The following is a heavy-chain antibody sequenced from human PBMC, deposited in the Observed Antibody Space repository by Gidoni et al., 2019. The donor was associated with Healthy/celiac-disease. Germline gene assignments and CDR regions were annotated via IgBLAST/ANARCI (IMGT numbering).Heavy chain of an antibody. D-gene: IGHD1-26*01. CDR2: INPNSGGT. CDR3: ARSYSGSHDAFDI. CDR1: GYTFTGYY. V-gene: IGHV1-2*04. Sequence: QVQLVQSGAEVKKPGASVKVSCKASGYTFTGYYMHWVRQAPGQGLEWMGWINPNSGGTNYAKKFQGWVTMTRDTSISTAYMELSRLRSDDTAVYYCARSYSGSHDAFDIWGQGTMVTVSS. J-gene: IGHJ3*02.